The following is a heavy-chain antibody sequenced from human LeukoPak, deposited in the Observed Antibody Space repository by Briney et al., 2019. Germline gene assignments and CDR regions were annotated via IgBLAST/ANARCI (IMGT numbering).Heavy chain of an antibody. Sequence: GGSLRLSCAASGFTFSNDAMSWVRQAPGKGLEWVSAISGSGGSTYYADSVKGRFTISRDNSKNTLYLQMNSLRAEDTAVYYCAKARSGSFDAFDIWGQGTMVTVSS. CDR1: GFTFSNDA. D-gene: IGHD1-26*01. CDR2: ISGSGGST. CDR3: AKARSGSFDAFDI. V-gene: IGHV3-23*01. J-gene: IGHJ3*02.